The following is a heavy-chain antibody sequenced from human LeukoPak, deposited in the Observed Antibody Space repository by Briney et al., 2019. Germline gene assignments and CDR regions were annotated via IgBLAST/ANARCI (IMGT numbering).Heavy chain of an antibody. D-gene: IGHD2-2*02. CDR1: GFTFSSYG. CDR3: AMKAVPRPRLYDAFDF. CDR2: IRYDGSNK. J-gene: IGHJ3*01. Sequence: TGGSLRLSCAASGFTFSSYGMHWVRQAPGKGLEWVAFIRYDGSNKYYADSVKGRFTISRDNSKNTLYLQMNSLRADDTAVYYCAMKAVPRPRLYDAFDFWGQGTVVTVSS. V-gene: IGHV3-30*02.